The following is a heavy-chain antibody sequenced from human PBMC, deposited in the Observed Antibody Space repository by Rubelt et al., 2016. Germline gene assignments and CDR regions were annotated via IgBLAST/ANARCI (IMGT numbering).Heavy chain of an antibody. Sequence: QLQLQESGPGLVKPSETLSLTCTVSGGSISSSSYYWGWIRQPPGKGLEWIGSIYYSGSTYYNPSLKSRVTISVDTSKNQFSLKLSSVTAADTAVYYCAAGTAAAGIPDWGQGTLVTVSS. CDR2: IYYSGST. D-gene: IGHD6-13*01. CDR3: AAGTAAAGIPD. V-gene: IGHV4-39*01. J-gene: IGHJ4*02. CDR1: GGSISSSSYY.